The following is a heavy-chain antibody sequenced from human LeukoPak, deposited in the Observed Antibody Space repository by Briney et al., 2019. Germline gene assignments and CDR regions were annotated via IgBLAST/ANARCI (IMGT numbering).Heavy chain of an antibody. CDR2: FDPEDGET. D-gene: IGHD2-8*02. CDR3: ATDGVLVGNNWFDP. CDR1: GYTLTELS. J-gene: IGHJ5*02. V-gene: IGHV1-24*01. Sequence: ASVKVSCKVSGYTLTELSMHWVRQAPGKGLEWMGGFDPEDGETIYAQKFQGRVTMTEDTSTDTAYMELSSLRSEDTAVYYCATDGVLVGNNWFDPWGQGTLVTVSS.